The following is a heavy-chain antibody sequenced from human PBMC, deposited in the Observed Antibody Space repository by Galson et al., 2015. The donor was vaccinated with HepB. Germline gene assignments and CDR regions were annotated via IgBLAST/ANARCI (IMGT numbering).Heavy chain of an antibody. D-gene: IGHD1-1*01. Sequence: CAISGDSASSNSAAWNWIRQSPSRGLEWLGRTYYRSKWYNDYAVSVKSRITINPDTSKNQFSLQLNSVTPEDTAVYYCARGAYIWNDRGGFGYWGQGTLVTVSS. CDR1: GDSASSNSAA. V-gene: IGHV6-1*01. CDR2: TYYRSKWYN. J-gene: IGHJ4*02. CDR3: ARGAYIWNDRGGFGY.